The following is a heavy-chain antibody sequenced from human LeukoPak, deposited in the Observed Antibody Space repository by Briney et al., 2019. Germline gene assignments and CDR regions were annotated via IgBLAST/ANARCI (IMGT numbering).Heavy chain of an antibody. D-gene: IGHD3-22*01. V-gene: IGHV3-53*01. CDR2: IYSGGGT. CDR1: GFTVSSNY. J-gene: IGHJ3*02. Sequence: GGSLRLSCAASGFTVSSNYMSWVRQAPGKGLEWVSVIYSGGGTYYADSVKGRFTISRGNSKNTLYLQINSLRAEDTVVYYCARLNYYDSSGLDAFDIWGQGTMVTVSS. CDR3: ARLNYYDSSGLDAFDI.